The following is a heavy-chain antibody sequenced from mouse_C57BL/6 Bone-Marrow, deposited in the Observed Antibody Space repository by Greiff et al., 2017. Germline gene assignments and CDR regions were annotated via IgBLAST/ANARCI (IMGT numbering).Heavy chain of an antibody. CDR2: IDPENGDT. V-gene: IGHV14-4*01. CDR3: TRFTGWFAY. J-gene: IGHJ3*01. Sequence: EVQLQQSGAELVRPGASVKLSCTASGFNIKDDYMHWVKQRPEQGLEWIGWIDPENGDTEYASKFQGKATITADTSSNTAYLQLSSLTSEDTAVYYCTRFTGWFAYWGQGTLVTGSA. D-gene: IGHD1-1*01. CDR1: GFNIKDDY.